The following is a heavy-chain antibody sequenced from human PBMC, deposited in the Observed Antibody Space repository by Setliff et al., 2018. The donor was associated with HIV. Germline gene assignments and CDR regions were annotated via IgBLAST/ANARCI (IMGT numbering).Heavy chain of an antibody. CDR1: ADTFTNCL. CDR3: AIGSSNWPHRPNNYYFDY. Sequence: GASVKVSCKASADTFTNCLINWVRQAPGQGLEWMGIINPSGGSTTYAQKFQGRVTMTRDTSTSTVYMELSSLRSEDTGVYYCAIGSSNWPHRPNNYYFDYWGQGTPVTV. J-gene: IGHJ4*02. V-gene: IGHV1-46*01. CDR2: INPSGGST. D-gene: IGHD6-13*01.